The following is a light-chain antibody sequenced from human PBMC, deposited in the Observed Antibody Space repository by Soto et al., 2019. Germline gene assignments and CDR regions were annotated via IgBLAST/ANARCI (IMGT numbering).Light chain of an antibody. J-gene: IGKJ5*01. CDR2: GTS. Sequence: IVLTQSIGTLSLSPGERATLSCRASESVNSRYLAWYQQKPGQAPRLLIYGTSSRAKAIPDRFSGSGSGTDFALSISRLEPEDFAVHYCQQYGRSLSITFGQGTRLEIK. V-gene: IGKV3-20*01. CDR3: QQYGRSLSIT. CDR1: ESVNSRY.